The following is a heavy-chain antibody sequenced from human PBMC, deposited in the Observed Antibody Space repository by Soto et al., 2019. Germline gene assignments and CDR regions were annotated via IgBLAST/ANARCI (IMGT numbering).Heavy chain of an antibody. V-gene: IGHV1-69*01. CDR2: IIPIFGTA. CDR1: GGTFSSYA. J-gene: IGHJ5*02. Sequence: QVQLVQSGAEVKKPGSSVKVSCKASGGTFSSYAISWVRQAPGQGLEWMGGIIPIFGTANYAQKFQGRVKITADESTSTAYMELISLRYADTAVYYCASLVSANWFDPWGQGTLFTVSS. CDR3: ASLVSANWFDP. D-gene: IGHD3-16*01.